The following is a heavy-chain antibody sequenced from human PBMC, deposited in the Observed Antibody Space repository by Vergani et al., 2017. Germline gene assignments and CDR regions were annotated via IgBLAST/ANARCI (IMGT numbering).Heavy chain of an antibody. Sequence: QVQLVQSGAEVKKPGASVKVSCKASGYTFTSYGISWVRQAPGQGLEWMGWISAYNGNTNYAQKLQGRVTMTTDTSTSTAYMELRSLRSDDTAVYYWARDLYCSSTRCPNYYGMDDWGQGTTVTVSS. CDR1: GYTFTSYG. V-gene: IGHV1-18*01. CDR2: ISAYNGNT. J-gene: IGHJ6*02. D-gene: IGHD2-2*01. CDR3: ARDLYCSSTRCPNYYGMDD.